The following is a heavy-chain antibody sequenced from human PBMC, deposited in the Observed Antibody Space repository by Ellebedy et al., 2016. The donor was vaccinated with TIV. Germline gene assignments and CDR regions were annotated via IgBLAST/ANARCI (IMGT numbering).Heavy chain of an antibody. J-gene: IGHJ5*02. D-gene: IGHD6-19*01. CDR2: IIPIFGTA. Sequence: SVKVSXKASGGTFSSYAISWVRQAPGQGLEWMGGIIPIFGTANYAQKFQGRVTITADESTSTAYMELRSLRSDDTAVYYCARSVVFRRSSGPNWFDPWGQGTLVTVSS. CDR1: GGTFSSYA. CDR3: ARSVVFRRSSGPNWFDP. V-gene: IGHV1-69*13.